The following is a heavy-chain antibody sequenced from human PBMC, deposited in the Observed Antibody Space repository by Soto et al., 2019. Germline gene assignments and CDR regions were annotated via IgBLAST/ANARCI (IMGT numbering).Heavy chain of an antibody. D-gene: IGHD3-10*01. V-gene: IGHV3-9*01. J-gene: IGHJ4*02. CDR2: ISWNSGSI. Sequence: QSGGSLRLSCAASGFTFDDYAMHWVRQAPGKGLEWVSGISWNSGSIGYADSVKGRFTISRDNAKNSLYLQMNSLRAEDTALYYCAKSVRGVSYFDYWGQGTLVTVSS. CDR1: GFTFDDYA. CDR3: AKSVRGVSYFDY.